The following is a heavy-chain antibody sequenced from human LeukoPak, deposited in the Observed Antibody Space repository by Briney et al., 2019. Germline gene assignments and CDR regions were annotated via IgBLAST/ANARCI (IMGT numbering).Heavy chain of an antibody. Sequence: GGSLRLSCAASGFTVSSNYMSWVRQAPGKGLEYVSAISSNGGSTYYANSVKGRFTISRDNSKNTLYLQMGSLRAEDMAVYYCARGSRVGATALFDYWGQGTLVTVSS. J-gene: IGHJ4*02. CDR2: ISSNGGST. D-gene: IGHD1-26*01. CDR3: ARGSRVGATALFDY. V-gene: IGHV3-64*01. CDR1: GFTVSSNY.